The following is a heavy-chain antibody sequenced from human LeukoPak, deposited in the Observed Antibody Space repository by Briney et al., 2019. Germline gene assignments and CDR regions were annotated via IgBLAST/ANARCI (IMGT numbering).Heavy chain of an antibody. Sequence: SSETLSLTCTVSGGSVSSGSYYWSWIRQPPGKGLEWIGYIYYSGSTNYNPSLKSRVTISVDTSKNQFSLKLSSVTAADTAVYYCARGRGLLGNGRYYYYYGMDVWGQGTTVTVSS. CDR2: IYYSGST. CDR1: GGSVSSGSYY. J-gene: IGHJ6*02. V-gene: IGHV4-61*01. D-gene: IGHD2-8*01. CDR3: ARGRGLLGNGRYYYYYGMDV.